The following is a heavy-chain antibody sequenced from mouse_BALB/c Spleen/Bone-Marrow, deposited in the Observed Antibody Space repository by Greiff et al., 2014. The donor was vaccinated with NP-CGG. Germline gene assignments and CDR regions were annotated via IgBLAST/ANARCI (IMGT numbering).Heavy chain of an antibody. Sequence: QVQLEQSGAELVKPGASVKLSCKATGYTFTSYYIYWGKRRPGQGLVGIGEINPSNGGTNFNEKFKSQATLTVDKSSSPSYMLPSSLTSADSAVYCGPRPPGAIDYWGQGTSVTVSS. CDR3: PRPPGAIDY. J-gene: IGHJ4*01. CDR1: GYTFTSYY. V-gene: IGHV1S81*02. CDR2: INPSNGGT.